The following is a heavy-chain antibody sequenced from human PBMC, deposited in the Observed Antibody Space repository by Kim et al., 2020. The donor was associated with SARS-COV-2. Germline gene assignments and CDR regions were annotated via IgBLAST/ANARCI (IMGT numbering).Heavy chain of an antibody. V-gene: IGHV3-23*01. CDR2: ISSSGDST. CDR1: GFTFTNNA. D-gene: IGHD6-13*01. CDR3: AKREQLPN. J-gene: IGHJ4*02. Sequence: GGSLRLSCAASGFTFTNNAMTWVRQAPGKGLEWVSRISSSGDSTYYADSVKGRFTISRDKSKNTLYLQMNTLRAEDTAVYYCAKREQLPNWGQGTLVTVSS.